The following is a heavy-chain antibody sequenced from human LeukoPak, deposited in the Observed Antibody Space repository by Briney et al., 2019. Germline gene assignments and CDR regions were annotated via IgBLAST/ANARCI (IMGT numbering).Heavy chain of an antibody. Sequence: GGSLRLSCAASGFTFSSYAMHWVRQAPGKGLEWVAVISYDGSNKYYADSVKGRFTISRDNSKNTLYLQMNSLRAEDTAVYYCARAGYGARAAAAGYDYWGQGTLVTVSS. CDR2: ISYDGSNK. V-gene: IGHV3-30-3*01. CDR3: ARAGYGARAAAAGYDY. J-gene: IGHJ4*02. D-gene: IGHD6-13*01. CDR1: GFTFSSYA.